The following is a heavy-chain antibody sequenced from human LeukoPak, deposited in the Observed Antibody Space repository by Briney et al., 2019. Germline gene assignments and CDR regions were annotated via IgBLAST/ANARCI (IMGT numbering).Heavy chain of an antibody. Sequence: PGGSLRLSCAASGFTFSTYAMSWVRQAPGKGLEWVSGISGSGGSTYYADSVKGRFTISRDNSKNTLYLQMNSLRAEDTAVYYCAKDTNYYDSSGVPDAFDIWGQGTMVTVSS. V-gene: IGHV3-23*01. CDR3: AKDTNYYDSSGVPDAFDI. CDR1: GFTFSTYA. CDR2: ISGSGGST. J-gene: IGHJ3*02. D-gene: IGHD3-22*01.